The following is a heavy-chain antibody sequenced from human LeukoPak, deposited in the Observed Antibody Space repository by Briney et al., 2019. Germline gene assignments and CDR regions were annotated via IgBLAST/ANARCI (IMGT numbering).Heavy chain of an antibody. CDR1: GYTFTSYY. D-gene: IGHD1-26*01. Sequence: ASVKVSCKASGYTFTSYYMHWVRQAPGQGLEWMGIINPSGGSTSYAQKFQGRVTMTRDTSTSTVYMELSSLRSEDTAVYYCVISKGGDWFDPWGQGTLVTVSS. V-gene: IGHV1-46*01. J-gene: IGHJ5*02. CDR3: VISKGGDWFDP. CDR2: INPSGGST.